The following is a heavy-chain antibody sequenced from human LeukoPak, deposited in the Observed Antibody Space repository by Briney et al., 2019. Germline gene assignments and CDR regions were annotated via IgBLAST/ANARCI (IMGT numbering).Heavy chain of an antibody. V-gene: IGHV3-30*02. J-gene: IGHJ3*02. CDR3: AKEGYSSALGAFDI. D-gene: IGHD6-19*01. CDR2: IRYDGSNK. Sequence: GGSLRLSCAASGFTFSSYGMHWVRQAPGKGLEWVAFIRYDGSNKYYADSVKGRFTISRDNSKNTLYLQMNSLRAEDTAVYYCAKEGYSSALGAFDIWGQGTMVTVSS. CDR1: GFTFSSYG.